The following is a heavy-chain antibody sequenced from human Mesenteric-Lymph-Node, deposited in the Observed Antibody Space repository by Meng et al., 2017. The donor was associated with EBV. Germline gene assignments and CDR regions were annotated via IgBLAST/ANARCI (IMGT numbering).Heavy chain of an antibody. CDR1: GYTFTNYA. Sequence: VQRGQVGFELKKPGASVKVSCKASGYTFTNYAINWVRQAPGQGLEWMGRINTNIGNSMYAQGFTGRFVFSLDTSVSTAYLQISSLKTEDTAVYYCTRFDWLAHHWGQGTLVTVSS. CDR3: TRFDWLAHH. V-gene: IGHV7-4-1*02. D-gene: IGHD3-9*01. J-gene: IGHJ5*02. CDR2: INTNIGNS.